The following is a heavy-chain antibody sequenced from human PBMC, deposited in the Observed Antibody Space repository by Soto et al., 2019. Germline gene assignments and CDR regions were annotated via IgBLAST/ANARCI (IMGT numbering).Heavy chain of an antibody. CDR2: IKQDGSEK. J-gene: IGHJ6*03. CDR3: ARECFDCSSTSCHGWGRESACLYYMDV. V-gene: IGHV3-7*01. CDR1: GFTFSSYW. Sequence: GGSLRLSCAASGFTFSSYWMSWVRQAPGKGLEWVANIKQDGSEKYYVDSVKGRFTISRDNAKNSLYLQMNSLRAEDTAVYYCARECFDCSSTSCHGWGRESACLYYMDVWGKGTTVTVSS. D-gene: IGHD2-2*01.